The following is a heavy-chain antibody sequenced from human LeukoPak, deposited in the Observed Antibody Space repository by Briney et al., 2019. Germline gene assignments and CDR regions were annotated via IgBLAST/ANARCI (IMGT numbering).Heavy chain of an antibody. Sequence: GASVKVSCKASGYTFTGYYMHWVRQAPGQGLEWMGWINPNSGGTNYAQKFQGRVTMTRDTSISTAYMELSRLRSDDTAVDYCARGQVGQDIVVVPSTPWGQGTLVTVSS. J-gene: IGHJ5*02. CDR3: ARGQVGQDIVVVPSTP. D-gene: IGHD2-2*01. CDR1: GYTFTGYY. V-gene: IGHV1-2*02. CDR2: INPNSGGT.